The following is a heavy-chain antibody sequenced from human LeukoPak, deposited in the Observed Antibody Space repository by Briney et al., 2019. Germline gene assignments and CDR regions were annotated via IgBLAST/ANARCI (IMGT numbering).Heavy chain of an antibody. CDR3: ARSPGTALITRFDY. V-gene: IGHV4-4*07. CDR1: GGSISNYY. CDR2: INPSGST. Sequence: PSVTLSLTCTVSGGSISNYYWSWLRQAAGKGLEWFGRINPSGSTNYNHSLESRVYMSVETSKSRFSFKWNSVPAAATAVYFCARSPGTALITRFDYWGQGTLVTVAS. D-gene: IGHD5-18*01. J-gene: IGHJ4*02.